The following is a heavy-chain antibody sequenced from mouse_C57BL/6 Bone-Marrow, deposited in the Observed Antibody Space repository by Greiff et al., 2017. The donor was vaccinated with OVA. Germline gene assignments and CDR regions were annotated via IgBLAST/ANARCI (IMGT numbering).Heavy chain of an antibody. Sequence: QVQLQQSGAELVRPGTSVKVSCKASGYAFTNYLIEWVKQRPGQGLEWIGVINPGSGGTNYKEKFKGKATLTADKSSSTAYMQLSSLTSEDSAVYFCARPHYYGSSHDYWGQGTTLTVSS. D-gene: IGHD1-1*01. CDR1: GYAFTNYL. CDR3: ARPHYYGSSHDY. V-gene: IGHV1-54*01. CDR2: INPGSGGT. J-gene: IGHJ2*01.